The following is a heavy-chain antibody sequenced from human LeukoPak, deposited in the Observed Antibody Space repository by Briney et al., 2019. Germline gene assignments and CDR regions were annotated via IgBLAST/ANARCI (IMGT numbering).Heavy chain of an antibody. Sequence: GGSLRLSCAASGFTFSSYSMNWVRQAPGKGLEWVSYISSSSSTIYYADSVKGRFTISRDNAKNSLYLQMNSLGAEDTAVYYCARDLIAAAGRHWGQGTLVTVSS. J-gene: IGHJ4*02. CDR2: ISSSSSTI. V-gene: IGHV3-48*01. CDR1: GFTFSSYS. D-gene: IGHD6-13*01. CDR3: ARDLIAAAGRH.